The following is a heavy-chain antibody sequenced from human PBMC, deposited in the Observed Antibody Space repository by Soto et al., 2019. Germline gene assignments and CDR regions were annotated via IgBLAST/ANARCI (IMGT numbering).Heavy chain of an antibody. CDR3: ATAPFSRSWYDS. Sequence: TLSLTCTVSGGSVNSGTYYWSWIRQHPGKGLEWILHTHISGTTYDKPSLKSRVTISLDMSQNQFTLSLASVTAADPAVYYCATAPFSRSWYDSWGQGAPVTVS. D-gene: IGHD3-3*02. CDR1: GGSVNSGTYY. V-gene: IGHV4-31*03. J-gene: IGHJ5*01. CDR2: THISGTT.